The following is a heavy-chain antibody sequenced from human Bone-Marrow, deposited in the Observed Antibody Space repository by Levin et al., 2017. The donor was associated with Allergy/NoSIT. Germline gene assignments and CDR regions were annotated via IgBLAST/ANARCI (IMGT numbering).Heavy chain of an antibody. Sequence: PSETLSLTCTVSGGSMSNYYWSWIRQPPGKGLEWMGYIYFTGSINYNPSLKSRVSISVDAPKNQFSLNLSSVTAADTAVYYCAGLLSSSRNLYTWFDPWGQGTLVTVSS. D-gene: IGHD2-2*01. CDR1: GGSMSNYY. CDR2: IYFTGSI. V-gene: IGHV4-59*01. CDR3: AGLLSSSRNLYTWFDP. J-gene: IGHJ5*02.